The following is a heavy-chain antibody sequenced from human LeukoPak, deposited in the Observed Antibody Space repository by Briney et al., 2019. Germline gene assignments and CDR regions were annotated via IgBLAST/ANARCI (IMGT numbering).Heavy chain of an antibody. V-gene: IGHV5-51*01. D-gene: IGHD3-3*01. Sequence: GESLRISCKGSGYTFSSYWTGWVRQMPGKGLEWMGIIYPGDSDTRYSPSLQGQVTISVDTSIGTAYLQWSSLKASDTAIYYCARQNDFRLDYWGQGTLVTVSS. CDR2: IYPGDSDT. CDR1: GYTFSSYW. J-gene: IGHJ4*02. CDR3: ARQNDFRLDY.